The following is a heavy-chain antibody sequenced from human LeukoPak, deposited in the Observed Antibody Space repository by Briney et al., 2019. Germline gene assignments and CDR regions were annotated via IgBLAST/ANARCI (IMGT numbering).Heavy chain of an antibody. J-gene: IGHJ4*02. Sequence: GGSLRLSCAASGFTFSSYWMHWVRQAPGKGLVWVSRINSDGSSTYYADSVKGRFTISRDNSKNTLYLQMNSLRAEDTAVYYCAKDLSTPGVPIWGQGTLVTVSS. CDR2: INSDGSST. D-gene: IGHD1-1*01. V-gene: IGHV3-74*01. CDR3: AKDLSTPGVPI. CDR1: GFTFSSYW.